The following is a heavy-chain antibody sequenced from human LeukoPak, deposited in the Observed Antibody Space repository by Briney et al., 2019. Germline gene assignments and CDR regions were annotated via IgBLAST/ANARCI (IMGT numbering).Heavy chain of an antibody. Sequence: PGGSLRLSCAASGFTFSSYWMSWVRQAPGKGLEWVANIKQDGSEKYYVDSVKVRFTISRDNAKNSLYLQMNSLRAEDTAVYYCARAGGYFDWLLSSDAEYFQHWGQGTLVTVSS. D-gene: IGHD3-9*01. CDR3: ARAGGYFDWLLSSDAEYFQH. CDR1: GFTFSSYW. CDR2: IKQDGSEK. V-gene: IGHV3-7*03. J-gene: IGHJ1*01.